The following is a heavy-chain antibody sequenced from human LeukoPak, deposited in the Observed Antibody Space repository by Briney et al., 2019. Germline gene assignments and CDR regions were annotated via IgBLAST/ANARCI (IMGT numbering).Heavy chain of an antibody. V-gene: IGHV1-8*01. Sequence: GASVKVSCKASGYTFTSYDINWVRQAPRQGFEWMGWMSPSTGNTGYAQKFQGRVTMTRYTSVSTAYMELSSLRSEDTAVYYCVGGAPNWGFDFWGQGTLVTVSS. D-gene: IGHD7-27*01. J-gene: IGHJ4*02. CDR2: MSPSTGNT. CDR3: VGGAPNWGFDF. CDR1: GYTFTSYD.